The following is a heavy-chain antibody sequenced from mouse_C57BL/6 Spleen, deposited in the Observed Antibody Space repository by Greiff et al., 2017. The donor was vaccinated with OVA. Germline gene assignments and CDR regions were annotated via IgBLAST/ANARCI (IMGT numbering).Heavy chain of an antibody. CDR3: ARGGWSPDYFDY. V-gene: IGHV5-17*01. J-gene: IGHJ2*01. D-gene: IGHD2-3*01. CDR1: GFTFSDYG. CDR2: ISSGSSTI. Sequence: VQLKESGGGLVKPGGSLKLSCAASGFTFSDYGMHWVRQAPEKGLEWVAYISSGSSTIYYADTVKGRFTISRDNAKNTLFLQMTSLRSEDTAMYYCARGGWSPDYFDYWGQGTTLTVSS.